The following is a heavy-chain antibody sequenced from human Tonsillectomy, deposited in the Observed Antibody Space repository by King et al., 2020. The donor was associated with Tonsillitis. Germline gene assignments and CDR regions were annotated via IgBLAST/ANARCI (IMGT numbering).Heavy chain of an antibody. V-gene: IGHV3-74*02. J-gene: IGHJ2*01. CDR3: ARNYYDSRGYYADRYFDL. D-gene: IGHD3-22*01. Sequence: VQLVESGGGLVQPGGSLRLSCAASGFTFSLYWMHWVRHAPGKGLVWVSRINSDGSSASYADSVKGRFTISRDNAKNTLYLQMNSLRAEYTAVYYCARNYYDSRGYYADRYFDLWGRGTLVTVSS. CDR1: GFTFSLYW. CDR2: INSDGSSA.